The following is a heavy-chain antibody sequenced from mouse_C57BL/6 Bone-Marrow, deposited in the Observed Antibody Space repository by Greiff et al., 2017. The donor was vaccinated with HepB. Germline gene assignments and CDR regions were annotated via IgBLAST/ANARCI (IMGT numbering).Heavy chain of an antibody. Sequence: EVQRVESGGGLVQPKGSLKLSCAASGFSFNTYAMNWVRQAPGKGLEWVARIRSKSNNYATYYADSVKDRFTISRDDSESMLYLQMSNLKTEDTAMYYCVRPYYCGSSSAWFAYWGQGTLVTVSA. V-gene: IGHV10-1*01. CDR3: VRPYYCGSSSAWFAY. CDR2: IRSKSNNYAT. D-gene: IGHD1-1*01. CDR1: GFSFNTYA. J-gene: IGHJ3*01.